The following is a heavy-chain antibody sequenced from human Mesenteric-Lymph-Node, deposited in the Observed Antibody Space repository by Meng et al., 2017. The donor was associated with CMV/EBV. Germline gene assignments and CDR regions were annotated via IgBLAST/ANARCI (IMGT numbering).Heavy chain of an antibody. D-gene: IGHD6-19*01. CDR3: ARDLAVADNYYYGMDV. V-gene: IGHV1-46*01. CDR2: INPSGGST. CDR1: GGTFSSFA. J-gene: IGHJ6*02. Sequence: ASVKVSCKASGGTFSSFAISWVRQAPGQGPEWMGMINPSGGSTRYAQKFQGRVTMTRDTSTSTVYMELSSLRSEDTAVYYCARDLAVADNYYYGMDVWGQGTTVTVSS.